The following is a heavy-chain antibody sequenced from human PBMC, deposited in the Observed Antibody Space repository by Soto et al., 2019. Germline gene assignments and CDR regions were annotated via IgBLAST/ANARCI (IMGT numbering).Heavy chain of an antibody. CDR3: ERGPGNWNYLVYYYYGMDV. J-gene: IGHJ6*02. Sequence: SETLSLSCAVYGGSFSGYYWSWIRQPPGKGLEWIGEINHSGSTNYNPSLKSRVTISVDTSKNQFSLKLSSVTAADTAVYYCERGPGNWNYLVYYYYGMDVWGQGTTVTVYS. V-gene: IGHV4-34*01. D-gene: IGHD1-7*01. CDR1: GGSFSGYY. CDR2: INHSGST.